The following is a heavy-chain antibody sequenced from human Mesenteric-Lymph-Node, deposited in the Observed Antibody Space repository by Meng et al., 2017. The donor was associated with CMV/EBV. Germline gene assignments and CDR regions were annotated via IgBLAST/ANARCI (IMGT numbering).Heavy chain of an antibody. CDR2: IIPIIDTA. Sequence: SVKVSCKVSGGILHSYGISWVRQAPGQGLEWMGGIIPIIDTANYAQKFQGRVTITADKSASTVYMDLSSLKSEDTAVYYCASMGSSSIYGLDVWGQGITVTVSS. CDR1: GGILHSYG. CDR3: ASMGSSSIYGLDV. J-gene: IGHJ6*02. D-gene: IGHD6-6*01. V-gene: IGHV1-69*06.